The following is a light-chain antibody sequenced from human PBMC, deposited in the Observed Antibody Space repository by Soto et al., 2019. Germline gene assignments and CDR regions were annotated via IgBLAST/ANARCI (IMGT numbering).Light chain of an antibody. Sequence: EIVMTQSPATLSVSPGERATLSCRASQSVSSNLAWYQQKPGHAPRLLIYGASTMGTGIPARFSGSGSGTEFSLTISSRQSEDFAVYYYQQHYNCSLYTFGQGTKLEIK. J-gene: IGKJ2*01. CDR2: GAS. CDR1: QSVSSN. CDR3: QQHYNCSLYT. V-gene: IGKV3-15*01.